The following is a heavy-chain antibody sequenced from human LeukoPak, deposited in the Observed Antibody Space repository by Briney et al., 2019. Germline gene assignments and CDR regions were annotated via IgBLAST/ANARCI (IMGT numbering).Heavy chain of an antibody. CDR3: VRGQFFFAF. J-gene: IGHJ2*01. Sequence: SETLSLTCTVSGGSISGYYWSWIRQPPGKGLEWIGEVHYSGSANYNPSLKSRVTISVDTSKNQFSLTLTSVTAADTAVYYCVRGQFFFAFWGRGTPVTVSS. D-gene: IGHD5-24*01. CDR1: GGSISGYY. CDR2: VHYSGSA. V-gene: IGHV4-34*01.